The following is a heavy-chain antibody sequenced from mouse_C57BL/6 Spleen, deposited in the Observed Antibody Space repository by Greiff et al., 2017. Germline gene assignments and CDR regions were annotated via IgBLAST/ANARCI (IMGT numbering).Heavy chain of an antibody. Sequence: QVQLQQPGAELVRPGSSVKLSCKASGYTFTSYWMDWVKQRPGQGLEWIGNIYPSDSETHYNQKFKDKATLTVDKSSSTAYMQLSSLTSEDSAVFYSARVDDYCYAMDYWGQGTSVTVSS. CDR3: ARVDDYCYAMDY. V-gene: IGHV1-61*01. CDR2: IYPSDSET. J-gene: IGHJ4*01. CDR1: GYTFTSYW. D-gene: IGHD2-4*01.